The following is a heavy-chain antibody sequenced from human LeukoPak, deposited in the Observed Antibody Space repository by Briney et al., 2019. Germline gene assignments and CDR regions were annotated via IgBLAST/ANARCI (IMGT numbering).Heavy chain of an antibody. CDR1: GGSITSYY. D-gene: IGHD3-10*01. V-gene: IGHV4-59*08. Sequence: SETLSLTCTVSGGSITSYYWTWIRQPPGKGLEYIGYFYYSGSTNYNPSPKGRVTISVDTSKNQLSLKVTSVTAADTAVYYCARGGDEVMVLGPAAHGMDVWGQGTMVTVSS. CDR3: ARGGDEVMVLGPAAHGMDV. CDR2: FYYSGST. J-gene: IGHJ6*02.